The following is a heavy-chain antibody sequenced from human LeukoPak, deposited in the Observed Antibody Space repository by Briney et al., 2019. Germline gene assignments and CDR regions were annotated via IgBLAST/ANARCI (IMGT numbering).Heavy chain of an antibody. CDR3: ARGDCSVNGCHGGNWFDP. CDR2: ISPNSGGT. CDR1: GYTFTGYY. V-gene: IGHV1-2*02. J-gene: IGHJ5*02. Sequence: ASVKVSCKASGYTFTGYYIHWVRQAPGQGLEWMGWISPNSGGTKYAQSFQGRVTMTRDTSSNTAHMELSRLRSDDTAVYYCARGDCSVNGCHGGNWFDPWGRGTLVTVSS. D-gene: IGHD2-15*01.